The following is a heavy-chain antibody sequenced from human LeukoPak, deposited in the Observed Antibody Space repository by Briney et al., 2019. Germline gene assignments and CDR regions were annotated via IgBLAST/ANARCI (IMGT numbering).Heavy chain of an antibody. D-gene: IGHD2-2*01. Sequence: GGSLRLSCGASGFTFSIYAMNWVRQAPGKGLEWVSGTGSTGVSTFYADSVKGRFTVSRENSKNTLSLKMNSLRAEDTAVYYCAKDPGVVPAHYFDYWGQGTLVTVSS. J-gene: IGHJ4*02. CDR1: GFTFSIYA. V-gene: IGHV3-23*01. CDR2: TGSTGVST. CDR3: AKDPGVVPAHYFDY.